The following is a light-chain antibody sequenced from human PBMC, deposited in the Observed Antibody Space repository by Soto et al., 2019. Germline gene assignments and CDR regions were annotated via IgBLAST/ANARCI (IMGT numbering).Light chain of an antibody. V-gene: IGKV1-12*01. CDR3: QQGNSFPFT. Sequence: DIQMTQSPSSVSASVGARVTITCRASQAISTWLAWYQQKPGKAPKLLIYAASTLQSGVPSRFSGSGSGTDFTLTISSLQPKDFATYYCQQGNSFPFTFGPGTKVDIK. CDR1: QAISTW. J-gene: IGKJ3*01. CDR2: AAS.